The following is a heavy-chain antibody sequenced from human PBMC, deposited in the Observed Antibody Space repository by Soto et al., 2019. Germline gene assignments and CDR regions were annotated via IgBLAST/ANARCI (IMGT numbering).Heavy chain of an antibody. D-gene: IGHD3-10*01. CDR1: GGSFSSGSYY. J-gene: IGHJ4*02. V-gene: IGHV4-61*01. CDR2: IYYSGST. CDR3: ERALGPRYYYGSGSYPDY. Sequence: SETLSLTCTVSGGSFSSGSYYWSWIRQPPGKGLEWIGYIYYSGSTNYNPTLKSRVTISVDTSKNQFSLKLSSVTAAETAVYYCERALGPRYYYGSGSYPDYWGQGTLVTVSS.